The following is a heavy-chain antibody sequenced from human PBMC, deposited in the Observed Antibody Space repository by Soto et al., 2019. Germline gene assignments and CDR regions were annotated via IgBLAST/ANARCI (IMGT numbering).Heavy chain of an antibody. V-gene: IGHV3-15*07. Sequence: EVQLVESGGGLVKPGGSLRLSCAASGFTFSNAWMNWVRQAPGKGLEWVGRIKSKTDGGTTDYAAPVKGRFTISRDDSKNTLYLQMNSLKTEDTAVYYCTIEVMITFGGVMSDYWGQGTLVTVSS. CDR2: IKSKTDGGTT. D-gene: IGHD3-16*01. CDR3: TIEVMITFGGVMSDY. CDR1: GFTFSNAW. J-gene: IGHJ4*02.